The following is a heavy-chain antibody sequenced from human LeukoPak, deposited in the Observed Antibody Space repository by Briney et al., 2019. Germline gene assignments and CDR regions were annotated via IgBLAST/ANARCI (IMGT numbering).Heavy chain of an antibody. J-gene: IGHJ4*02. V-gene: IGHV3-23*01. CDR3: ARYTGGWYSDY. CDR1: GFPFGSYV. D-gene: IGHD6-19*01. Sequence: PGGSLRLSCEGSGFPFGSYVMSWVRQAPGKGLEWVSAISGSGGSTYYAGSVKGRFTISRDNSKNTLYLQMNSLRAEDTAVYYCARYTGGWYSDYWGQGTLVTVSS. CDR2: ISGSGGST.